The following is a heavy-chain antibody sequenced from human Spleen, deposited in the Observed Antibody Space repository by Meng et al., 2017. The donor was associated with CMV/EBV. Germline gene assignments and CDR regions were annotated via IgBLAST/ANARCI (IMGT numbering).Heavy chain of an antibody. V-gene: IGHV3-7*01. CDR1: GFTFSNYW. Sequence: GGSLRLSCAASGFTFSNYWMTWVRQAPGKGLEWVANIKKDGSETYYIDSVKGRFTISRDNAKNSLYLQMNSLRAEDTAVYYCARDQELLWFGAPVYYGMDVWGQGTTVTVSS. CDR2: IKKDGSET. D-gene: IGHD3-10*01. CDR3: ARDQELLWFGAPVYYGMDV. J-gene: IGHJ6*02.